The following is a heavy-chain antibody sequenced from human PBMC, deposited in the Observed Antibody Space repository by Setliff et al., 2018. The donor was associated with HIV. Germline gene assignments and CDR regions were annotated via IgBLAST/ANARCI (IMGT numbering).Heavy chain of an antibody. Sequence: ETLSLTCTVSGGSISGHYWSWVRQAPGKGLEWVSVISGSGGSTYYADSVKGRFTISRDNSKNTLYLQMNSLRAEDTALYYCAGGASFDKSGYYNAPLSFDYWGQGTLVTVSS. D-gene: IGHD3-22*01. CDR1: GGSISGHY. CDR3: AGGASFDKSGYYNAPLSFDY. CDR2: ISGSGGST. J-gene: IGHJ4*02. V-gene: IGHV3-23*01.